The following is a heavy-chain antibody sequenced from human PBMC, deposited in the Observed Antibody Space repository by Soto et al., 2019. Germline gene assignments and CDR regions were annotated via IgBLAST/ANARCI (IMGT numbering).Heavy chain of an antibody. V-gene: IGHV3-9*01. D-gene: IGHD3-16*02. Sequence: LRLSCAASGFTFDDYAMHWVRQAPGKGLEWVSGISWNSGSIGYADSVKGRFTISRDNAKNSLYLQMNSLRAEDTALYYCAKGLGELSLLGGLDIWGEGTMVTVSS. J-gene: IGHJ3*02. CDR2: ISWNSGSI. CDR1: GFTFDDYA. CDR3: AKGLGELSLLGGLDI.